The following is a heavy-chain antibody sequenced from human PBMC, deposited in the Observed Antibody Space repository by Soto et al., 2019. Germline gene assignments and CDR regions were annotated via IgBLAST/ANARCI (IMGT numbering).Heavy chain of an antibody. V-gene: IGHV4-31*03. CDR2: IYYSGST. CDR3: ARVLNWFEP. Sequence: SETLSLTCTFSVGSISSGGYYCSWIRQHPGKGLEWIGYIYYSGSTYYNPSLKSRVTISVDTSKNQFSLKLSSVTAADTAVYYCARVLNWFEPWGQGTLGIVSS. J-gene: IGHJ5*02. CDR1: VGSISSGGYY.